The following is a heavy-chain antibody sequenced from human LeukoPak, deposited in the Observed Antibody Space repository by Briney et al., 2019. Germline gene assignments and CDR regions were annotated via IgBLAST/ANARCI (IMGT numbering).Heavy chain of an antibody. CDR3: ARSWDYGDYGAIGY. D-gene: IGHD4-17*01. Sequence: SETLSLTCTVSGYSISSGYYWGWIRQPPGKGLEWIGSIYHSGSTFYNPSLKSRVTISVDTSKNQFSLKLSSVTAADTAVYYCARSWDYGDYGAIGYWGQGTLVTVSS. V-gene: IGHV4-38-2*02. CDR1: GYSISSGYY. J-gene: IGHJ4*02. CDR2: IYHSGST.